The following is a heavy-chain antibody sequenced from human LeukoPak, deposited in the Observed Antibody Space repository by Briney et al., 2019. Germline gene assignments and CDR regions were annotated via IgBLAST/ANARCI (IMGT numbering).Heavy chain of an antibody. D-gene: IGHD6-19*01. Sequence: GGSLRLSCIGSGFNFGDYAMTWVRQAPGKGLEWVGFIRSKAFGATTESVASVKGRFSISRDDSKTIAYLQMNSLKAEDTAIYYCTRARGGYTSGIDYRGQGTLVTVSS. J-gene: IGHJ4*02. V-gene: IGHV3-49*04. CDR1: GFNFGDYA. CDR3: TRARGGYTSGIDY. CDR2: IRSKAFGATT.